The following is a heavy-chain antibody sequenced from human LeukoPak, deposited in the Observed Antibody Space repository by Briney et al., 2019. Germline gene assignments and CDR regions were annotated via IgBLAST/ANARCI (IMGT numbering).Heavy chain of an antibody. Sequence: GGSLRLSCAASGFTFNSYAMSWVRQAPGEGLEWVSVISGSGTSTYYADSVKGRFTISRDNFKYTLYLQMNSLRADDTAVYYCAKDGWVGTTMGTDYWGQGTLVTVSS. D-gene: IGHD1-26*01. J-gene: IGHJ4*02. CDR2: ISGSGTST. V-gene: IGHV3-23*01. CDR3: AKDGWVGTTMGTDY. CDR1: GFTFNSYA.